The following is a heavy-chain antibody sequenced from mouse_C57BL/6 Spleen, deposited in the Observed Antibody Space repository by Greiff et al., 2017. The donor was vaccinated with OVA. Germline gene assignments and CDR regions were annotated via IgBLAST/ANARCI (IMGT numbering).Heavy chain of an antibody. J-gene: IGHJ4*01. D-gene: IGHD1-1*01. V-gene: IGHV2-2*01. CDR3: ARNKVVATDYAMDY. Sequence: VQLQQSGPGLVQPSQSLSITCTVSGFSLTSYGVHWVRQSPGKGLESLGVIWSGGSTDYNAAFISRLSISKDNSKSQVFFKMNSLQADDTAIYYCARNKVVATDYAMDYWGQGTSVTVSS. CDR2: IWSGGST. CDR1: GFSLTSYG.